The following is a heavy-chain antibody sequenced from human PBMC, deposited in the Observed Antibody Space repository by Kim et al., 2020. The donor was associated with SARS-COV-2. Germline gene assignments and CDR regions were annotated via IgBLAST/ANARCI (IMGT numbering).Heavy chain of an antibody. J-gene: IGHJ4*02. D-gene: IGHD6-6*01. V-gene: IGHV3-33*01. CDR1: GFTFSSYG. CDR2: IWYDGSNK. Sequence: GGSLRLSCAASGFTFSSYGMHWVRQAPGKGLEWVAVIWYDGSNKYYADSVKGRFTISRDNSKNTLYLQMNSLRAEDTAVYYCARDDPRDSYYFDYWGQGTLVTVSS. CDR3: ARDDPRDSYYFDY.